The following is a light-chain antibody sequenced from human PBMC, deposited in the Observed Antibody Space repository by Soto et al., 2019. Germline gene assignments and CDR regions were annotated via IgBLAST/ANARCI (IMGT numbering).Light chain of an antibody. CDR1: NSNIGNNY. CDR3: GTWDSSLSAGV. V-gene: IGLV1-51*02. J-gene: IGLJ3*02. CDR2: ENN. Sequence: QSVLTQPPSVSAGPGQTVTISCSGSNSNIGNNYVSWYQQLPGTAPKLLIFENNKRPLGIPDRFSGSKSGTSATLGITGLQTGDEADYYCGTWDSSLSAGVFGGGTKVTVL.